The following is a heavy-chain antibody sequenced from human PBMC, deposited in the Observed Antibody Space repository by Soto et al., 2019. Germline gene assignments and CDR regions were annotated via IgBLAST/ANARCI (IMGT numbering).Heavy chain of an antibody. CDR2: ISGSGGST. V-gene: IGHV3-23*01. Sequence: EVQLLESGGGLVQPGGSLRLSCAASGFTFSSYAMSWVRQAPGKGLEWVSAISGSGGSTYYADSVKGRFTISRDNSKNTLYLQMNSLRAEDTAVYYCLTFSGYDKSFDYWGQGTLVTVSS. CDR3: LTFSGYDKSFDY. CDR1: GFTFSSYA. D-gene: IGHD5-12*01. J-gene: IGHJ4*02.